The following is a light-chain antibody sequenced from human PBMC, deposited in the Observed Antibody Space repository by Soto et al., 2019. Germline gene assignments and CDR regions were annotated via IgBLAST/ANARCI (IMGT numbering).Light chain of an antibody. CDR3: QQRNVWPPVT. J-gene: IGKJ1*01. V-gene: IGKV3D-20*02. Sequence: EIVLTQSPDTLSLSPGQRATLSCRASQSVRSDYFAWYQQKFGQAPRLLIYDASRRATGIPERFSGSGSGTDFTLTVNRLEPEDSAVYYCQQRNVWPPVTFGQGTKVDIK. CDR1: QSVRSDY. CDR2: DAS.